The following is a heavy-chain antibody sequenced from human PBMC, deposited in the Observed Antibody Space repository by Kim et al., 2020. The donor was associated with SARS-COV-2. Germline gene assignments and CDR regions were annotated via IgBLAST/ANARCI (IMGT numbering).Heavy chain of an antibody. V-gene: IGHV3-15*01. CDR3: TTVRGLTYYDFWRTQYYFDY. J-gene: IGHJ4*02. Sequence: RFTISRDHSKNTLYLQMNSLKTEDTAVYYCTTVRGLTYYDFWRTQYYFDYWGQGTLVTVSS. D-gene: IGHD3-3*01.